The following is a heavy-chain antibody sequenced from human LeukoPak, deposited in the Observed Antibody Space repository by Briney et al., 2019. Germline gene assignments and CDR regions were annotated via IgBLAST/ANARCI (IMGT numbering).Heavy chain of an antibody. CDR1: GDTFTSYF. Sequence: ASGRVSGRASGDTFTSYFIHWGRQAPGQGLNWMGIINPRGPSTSYAQKFQGRITMTTDTSTNTAYMELATLRSEDTALYYCARDIPGRKTITFDAWGQGTLVTVSS. D-gene: IGHD5-12*01. V-gene: IGHV1-46*01. J-gene: IGHJ5*02. CDR2: INPRGPST. CDR3: ARDIPGRKTITFDA.